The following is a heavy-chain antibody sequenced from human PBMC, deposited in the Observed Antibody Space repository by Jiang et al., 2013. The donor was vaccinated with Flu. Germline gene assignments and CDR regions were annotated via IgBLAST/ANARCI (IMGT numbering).Heavy chain of an antibody. CDR1: GFTFSNSA. V-gene: IGHV3-23*01. Sequence: VQLLESGGGLVQPGGSLRLSCAASGFTFSNSAMNWVRQAPGKGLEWVSAIWVSAIGDGGDSTFYTDSVKGRFTMSSDNSKNTLYLQMNSLRAEDTALYYCARRVRATSGSGAMDVWGQGTTVIVSS. CDR3: ARRVRATSGSGAMDV. CDR2: IGDGGDST. J-gene: IGHJ6*02. D-gene: IGHD3-10*01.